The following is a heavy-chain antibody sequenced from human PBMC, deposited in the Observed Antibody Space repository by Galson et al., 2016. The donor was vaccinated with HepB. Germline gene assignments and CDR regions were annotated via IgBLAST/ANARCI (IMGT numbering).Heavy chain of an antibody. CDR2: IHSGGST. D-gene: IGHD6-19*01. CDR1: GFTVSSNY. Sequence: SLRLSCAASGFTVSSNYMSWVRQAPGKGLEWVSVIHSGGSTYYADSVKGRFTFSRDNSKNTLYLQMNYLSDEDTAVYYCARHRGWYGEGFFDDWGQGTLVTVSS. J-gene: IGHJ4*02. CDR3: ARHRGWYGEGFFDD. V-gene: IGHV3-66*04.